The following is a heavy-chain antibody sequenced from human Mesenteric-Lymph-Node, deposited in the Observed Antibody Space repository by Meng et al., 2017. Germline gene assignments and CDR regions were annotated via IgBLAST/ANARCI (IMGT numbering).Heavy chain of an antibody. V-gene: IGHV3-21*01. Sequence: EVQLVESGGGLVKPGWSLRLSCAASGFTFSSYSMNWVRQAPGKGLEWVSSISSSSSYIYYADSVKGRFTISRDNAKNSLYLKMNSLRAEDTAVYYCARNVRLRDGYNSDYWGQGTLVTVSS. D-gene: IGHD5-24*01. CDR2: ISSSSSYI. CDR3: ARNVRLRDGYNSDY. CDR1: GFTFSSYS. J-gene: IGHJ4*02.